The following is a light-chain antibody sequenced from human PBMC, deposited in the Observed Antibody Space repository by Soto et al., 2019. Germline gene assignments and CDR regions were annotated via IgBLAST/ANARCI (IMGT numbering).Light chain of an antibody. V-gene: IGLV2-8*01. J-gene: IGLJ2*01. Sequence: QSALTQPPSASGSPGQSVTISCTGTSSDVGAYKYVSWYQQHPGKSPKLMIYEVTKRPSGVPGRFSGSKSGNTASLPVSGLQAEDEADYYCSSYAGNNHFVVFGGGTKLTVL. CDR1: SSDVGAYKY. CDR2: EVT. CDR3: SSYAGNNHFVV.